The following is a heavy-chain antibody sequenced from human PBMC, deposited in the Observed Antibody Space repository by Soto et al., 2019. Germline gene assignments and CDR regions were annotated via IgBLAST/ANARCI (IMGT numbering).Heavy chain of an antibody. V-gene: IGHV4-34*01. J-gene: IGHJ6*03. CDR3: ARGWDHGYSGYDYVRTMYGETPSGDYYYYMDV. D-gene: IGHD5-12*01. CDR2: INHSGST. CDR1: GGSFSGYY. Sequence: SETLSLTCAVYGGSFSGYYWSWIHQPPGKGLEWIGEINHSGSTNYNPSLKSRVTISVDTSKNQFSLKLSSVTAADTAVYYCARGWDHGYSGYDYVRTMYGETPSGDYYYYMDVWGKGTTVTVSS.